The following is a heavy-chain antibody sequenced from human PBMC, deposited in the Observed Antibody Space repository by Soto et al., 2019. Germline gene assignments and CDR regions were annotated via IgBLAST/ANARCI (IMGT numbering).Heavy chain of an antibody. CDR1: GFPFSTFA. V-gene: IGHV3-23*01. J-gene: IGHJ2*01. CDR2: ITASGIST. D-gene: IGHD5-12*01. CDR3: AKVPRGWLQHVGHFDL. Sequence: EEQLLESGGGLVQPGGSLRLSCAASGFPFSTFAVSWVRQAPGKGLEWVSGITASGISTFYADSVKGRFTISRDNSKNTLFLQMNSLRAEDSALYYCAKVPRGWLQHVGHFDLWGRGTLVTVSS.